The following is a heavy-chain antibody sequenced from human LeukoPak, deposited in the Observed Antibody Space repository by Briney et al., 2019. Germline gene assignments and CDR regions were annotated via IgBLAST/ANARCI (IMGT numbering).Heavy chain of an antibody. Sequence: TETLSLTCTVSGGSISSSSYYWGWIRQPPGKGLEWIGSIYYSGSTYYNPSLKSRVTISVDTSKNQFSLKLSSVTAADTAVYYCARDMEVYDILTGYTYFDYWGQGTLVTVSS. CDR2: IYYSGST. CDR3: ARDMEVYDILTGYTYFDY. CDR1: GGSISSSSYY. V-gene: IGHV4-39*07. J-gene: IGHJ4*02. D-gene: IGHD3-9*01.